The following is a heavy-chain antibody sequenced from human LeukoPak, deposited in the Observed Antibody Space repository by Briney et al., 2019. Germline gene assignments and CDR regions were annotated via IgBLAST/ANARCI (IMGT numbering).Heavy chain of an antibody. CDR2: TYYRSKWYN. D-gene: IGHD3-10*01. CDR1: GDSVPSNSAA. Sequence: SQTLSLTCAISGDSVPSNSAAWNWIRQSPSRGLEWLGRTYYRSKWYNDYAVSVKSRITINPDTSKNQFSLQLNSVTPEDTAVYYCARALLLWFGELQNWFDPWGQGTLVTVSS. V-gene: IGHV6-1*01. CDR3: ARALLLWFGELQNWFDP. J-gene: IGHJ5*02.